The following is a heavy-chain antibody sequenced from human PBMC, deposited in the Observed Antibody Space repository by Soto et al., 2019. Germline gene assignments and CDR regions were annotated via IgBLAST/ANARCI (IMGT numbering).Heavy chain of an antibody. Sequence: LRLSFAASGXNFSEHYMSWIRQAPGKGLEWIAYIGRSGSDMFYADSVKGRFTISRDNAKNSLSLDMNSLKAEDTAFYYCARDRAFFEHWGQGTLVTVSS. D-gene: IGHD3-3*02. V-gene: IGHV3-11*01. CDR3: ARDRAFFEH. CDR1: GXNFSEHY. CDR2: IGRSGSDM. J-gene: IGHJ4*02.